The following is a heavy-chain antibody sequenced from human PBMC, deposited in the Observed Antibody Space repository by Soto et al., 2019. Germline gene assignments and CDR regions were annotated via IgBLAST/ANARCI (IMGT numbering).Heavy chain of an antibody. J-gene: IGHJ5*02. D-gene: IGHD2-15*01. Sequence: SETLSLTCAVSGGFISSGDSSWSWIRQPPGRGLEWIGHIYHGGTTFYNPSLKSRVAISEDRSKNQFSLNLSSVTAADTAVYYCARYYCIDNSCYKTNWLDPWGQGTLVTVSS. CDR3: ARYYCIDNSCYKTNWLDP. CDR2: IYHGGTT. V-gene: IGHV4-30-2*01. CDR1: GGFISSGDSS.